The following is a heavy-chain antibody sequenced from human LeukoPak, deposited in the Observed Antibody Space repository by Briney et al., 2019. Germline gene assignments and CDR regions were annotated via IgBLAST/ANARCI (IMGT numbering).Heavy chain of an antibody. V-gene: IGHV3-21*01. CDR2: ISSGSSYI. J-gene: IGHJ4*02. CDR1: GFTFSNYN. D-gene: IGHD4-23*01. CDR3: ARSHTVVTPYYFDY. Sequence: GGSLRLSCAASGFTFSNYNMNWVRQAPGKGLEWVSSISSGSSYIYYADSVKGRFTISRGNAKSPLYLQMNSLRAEDTAVYYCARSHTVVTPYYFDYWGQGTLVTVSS.